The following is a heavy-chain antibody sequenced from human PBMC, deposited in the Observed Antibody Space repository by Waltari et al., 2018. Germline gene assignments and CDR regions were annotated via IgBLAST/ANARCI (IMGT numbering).Heavy chain of an antibody. J-gene: IGHJ4*02. CDR1: GFTFSSYA. CDR3: ARDRHDDFRTGYCSGGSCYPGDY. D-gene: IGHD2-15*01. CDR2: ISNDGSNK. Sequence: QVQLVESGGGVVQPGRSLRLSCAASGFTFSSYAMHWVRQAPGRGLEWVAVISNDGSNKYYADSVKGRFTISRDNSKNTLYLQMNSLRAEDTAVYYCARDRHDDFRTGYCSGGSCYPGDYWGQGTLVTVSS. V-gene: IGHV3-30-3*01.